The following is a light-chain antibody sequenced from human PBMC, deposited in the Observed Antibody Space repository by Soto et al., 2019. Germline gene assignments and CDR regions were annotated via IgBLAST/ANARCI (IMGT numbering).Light chain of an antibody. V-gene: IGKV3-15*01. J-gene: IGKJ3*01. CDR3: QQYTNWPPFT. CDR1: QSVSSS. Sequence: EIVMTQSPATLSVSPGERVTLSCRASQSVSSSLAWYQQKPGQAPRLLIYGASTKATGIPARFSDSGSGTEFTLTISSLQSEDFAVYYCQQYTNWPPFTCGPGTKVDIK. CDR2: GAS.